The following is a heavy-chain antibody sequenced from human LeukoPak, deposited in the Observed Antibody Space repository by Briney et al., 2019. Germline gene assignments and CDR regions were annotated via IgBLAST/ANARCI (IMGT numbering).Heavy chain of an antibody. CDR1: GFIFTSYW. D-gene: IGHD1-26*01. J-gene: IGHJ4*02. CDR3: ARHLMMWELGY. Sequence: GESLKISCKGSGFIFTSYWVAWVRQVPGKGLEWVGLIYPDDSDTRYNPSFQGRVTISADKSISTAYLHWSSLQVSDTAMYYCARHLMMWELGYWGQGTLVTVSS. V-gene: IGHV5-51*01. CDR2: IYPDDSDT.